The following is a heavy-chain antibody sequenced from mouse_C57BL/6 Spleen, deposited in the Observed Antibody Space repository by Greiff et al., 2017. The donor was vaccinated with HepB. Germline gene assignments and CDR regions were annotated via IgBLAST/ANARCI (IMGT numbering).Heavy chain of an antibody. V-gene: IGHV1-52*01. Sequence: VQLQQSGAELVRPGSSVKLSCKASGYTFTSYWMHWVKQRPIQGLEWIGNIDPSDSETHYNQKFKDKATLTVDKSSSTAYMQLSSLTSEDSAVYYCARWQGDYDGLAYWGQGTLVTVSA. D-gene: IGHD2-4*01. CDR1: GYTFTSYW. CDR2: IDPSDSET. CDR3: ARWQGDYDGLAY. J-gene: IGHJ3*01.